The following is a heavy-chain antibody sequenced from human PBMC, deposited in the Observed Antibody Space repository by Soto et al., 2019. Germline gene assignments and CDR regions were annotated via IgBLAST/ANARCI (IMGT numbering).Heavy chain of an antibody. CDR1: GFSISDYG. Sequence: QVQLVESGGGVVQPGWSLRLSCAASGFSISDYGMEWVRQAPGKGLEWGALISYDGNNTYYADSVKGRFTISRDNSKDTLFLQMTGLRAEDTAVYYCAKGAGDRLSLGMDVWGQGTTVTVSS. D-gene: IGHD1-26*01. V-gene: IGHV3-30*18. CDR2: ISYDGNNT. J-gene: IGHJ6*02. CDR3: AKGAGDRLSLGMDV.